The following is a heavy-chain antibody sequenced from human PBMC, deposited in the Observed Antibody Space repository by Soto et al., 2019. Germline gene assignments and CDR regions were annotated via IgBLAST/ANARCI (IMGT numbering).Heavy chain of an antibody. CDR3: ARVLAARASRDFDY. Sequence: PSETLSLTCDVYGGSFSTDYWSWIRQPPGKGLEWIGEINPSGGTNYNPSLKSRVTISVATSKNQFSLKLSSVTAADTAVYYCARVLAARASRDFDYWGQGTLVTVSS. CDR2: INPSGGT. CDR1: GGSFSTDY. D-gene: IGHD6-6*01. V-gene: IGHV4-34*01. J-gene: IGHJ4*02.